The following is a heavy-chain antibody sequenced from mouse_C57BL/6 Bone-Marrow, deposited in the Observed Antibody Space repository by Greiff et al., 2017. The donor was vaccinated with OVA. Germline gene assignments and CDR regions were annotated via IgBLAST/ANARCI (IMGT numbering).Heavy chain of an antibody. V-gene: IGHV1-26*01. Sequence: EVQLQQSGPELVKPGASVKISCKASGYTFTDYYMNWVKQSHGKSLEWIGDINPNNGGTSYNQKFKGKATLTVDTSSSTAYMQLSSLTSEDTAVYYCTRTVVPRRDVDYWGQGTTLTVSS. D-gene: IGHD1-1*01. J-gene: IGHJ2*01. CDR2: INPNNGGT. CDR1: GYTFTDYY. CDR3: TRTVVPRRDVDY.